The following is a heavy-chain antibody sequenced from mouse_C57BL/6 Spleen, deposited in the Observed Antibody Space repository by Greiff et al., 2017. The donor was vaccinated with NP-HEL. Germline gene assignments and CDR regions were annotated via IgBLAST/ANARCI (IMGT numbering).Heavy chain of an antibody. Sequence: QVQLQQPGAELVKPGASVKLSCKASGYTFSSYWMQWVKQRPGQGLEWIGEIDPSDSYTNYNQKFKGKATLTVDTSSSTAYMQLSSLTSEDSAVYYCARRDYDYDSAWFAYWGQGTLVTVSA. J-gene: IGHJ3*01. CDR2: IDPSDSYT. CDR1: GYTFSSYW. CDR3: ARRDYDYDSAWFAY. D-gene: IGHD2-4*01. V-gene: IGHV1-50*01.